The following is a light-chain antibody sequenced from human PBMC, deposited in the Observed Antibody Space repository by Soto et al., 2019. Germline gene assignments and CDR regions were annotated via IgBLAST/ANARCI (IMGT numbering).Light chain of an antibody. V-gene: IGKV3D-15*01. CDR1: QSVSSN. Sequence: EIVMTQSPATLSVSPGERATLSCRASQSVSSNLAWYQQKPGQAPRLLIYGASIRATGIPARFSGSGSRTEFTLTISSLQSEDFAVYYCQQYNNWLPLTFVGGTKVQIK. CDR2: GAS. CDR3: QQYNNWLPLT. J-gene: IGKJ4*01.